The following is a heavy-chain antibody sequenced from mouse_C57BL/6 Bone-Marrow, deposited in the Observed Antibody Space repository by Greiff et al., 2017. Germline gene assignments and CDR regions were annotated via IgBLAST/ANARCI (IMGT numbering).Heavy chain of an antibody. D-gene: IGHD6-1*01. V-gene: IGHV1-53*01. CDR3: ARRCLAY. J-gene: IGHJ3*01. CDR1: GNTFPSSW. Sequence: QVQLQQPGHELWKPVASVKLSCKASGNTFPSSWTHWVKQRPGQGLEWIGNINPSNGGTNYNEKFKSKATLTVDKSSSTAYMQLSSLTSEDSAVDYCARRCLAYWRQSTLVPVFA. CDR2: INPSNGGT.